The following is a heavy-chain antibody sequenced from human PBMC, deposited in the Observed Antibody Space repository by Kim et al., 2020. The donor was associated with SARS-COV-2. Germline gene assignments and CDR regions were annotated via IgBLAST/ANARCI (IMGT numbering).Heavy chain of an antibody. V-gene: IGHV4-4*07. J-gene: IGHJ4*02. CDR1: GGSISSYY. Sequence: SETLSLTCTVSGGSISSYYWSWIRQPAGKGLEWIGRIYTSGSTNYNPSLKSRVTMSVDTSKNQFSLKLSSVTAADTAVYYCAREFVCSGGSCYSWLDYWGQGTLVTVSS. D-gene: IGHD2-15*01. CDR2: IYTSGST. CDR3: AREFVCSGGSCYSWLDY.